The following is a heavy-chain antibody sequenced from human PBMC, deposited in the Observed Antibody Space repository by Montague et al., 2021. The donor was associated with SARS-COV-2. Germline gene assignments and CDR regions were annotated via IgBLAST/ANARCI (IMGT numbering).Heavy chain of an antibody. CDR2: IYYSGST. D-gene: IGHD4-17*01. CDR1: GGSIRTSSYY. CDR3: AMRGGALDAFDI. Sequence: SETLSLTCTVSGGSIRTSSYYWGWSRQPPGKGLDWIGSIYYSGSTYYNPSLKSRLTISVDTSKNQFSLKLSSVTAADTAVYYCAMRGGALDAFDIWGQGTMVIVSS. J-gene: IGHJ3*02. V-gene: IGHV4-39*01.